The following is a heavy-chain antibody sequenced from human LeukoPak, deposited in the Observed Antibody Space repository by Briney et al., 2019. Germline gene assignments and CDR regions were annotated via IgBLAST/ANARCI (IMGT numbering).Heavy chain of an antibody. Sequence: SETLSLTCTVSDGSITNNDWSWVRQTPGKGLEFIGYVHYSGTTNYNPSLRSRVTISIDTSRNQFSLKLSSVTAADTAVYYCARDRDPGWFDPWGQGTLVTVSS. CDR1: DGSITNND. V-gene: IGHV4-59*01. J-gene: IGHJ5*02. CDR3: ARDRDPGWFDP. D-gene: IGHD3-10*01. CDR2: VHYSGTT.